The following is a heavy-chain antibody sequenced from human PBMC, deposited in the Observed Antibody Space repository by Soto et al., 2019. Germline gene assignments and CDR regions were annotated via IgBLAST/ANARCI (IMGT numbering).Heavy chain of an antibody. D-gene: IGHD3-9*01. CDR1: RFTFINFA. CDR3: AKGGATYGLLTHDY. CDR2: ITGTSANT. J-gene: IGHJ4*02. Sequence: PWGSLRLSCAASRFTFINFAMIFFRHSPGKWLEWVSTITGTSANTYYTDSVKGRFAISRDNSQNTLYLQMNSLTTADTAVYYCAKGGATYGLLTHDYWGQGTLVTVSS. V-gene: IGHV3-23*01.